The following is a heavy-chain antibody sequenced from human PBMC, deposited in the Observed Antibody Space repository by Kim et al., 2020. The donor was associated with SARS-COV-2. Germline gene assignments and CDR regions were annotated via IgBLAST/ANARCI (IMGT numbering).Heavy chain of an antibody. CDR2: RGST. V-gene: IGHV4-59*08. CDR3: ARTYSSSWYDFQH. J-gene: IGHJ1*01. D-gene: IGHD6-13*01. Sequence: RGSTNYNPPLKSRVTISVDTSKNQFSLKLSSVTAADTAVYYCARTYSSSWYDFQHWGQGTLVTVSS.